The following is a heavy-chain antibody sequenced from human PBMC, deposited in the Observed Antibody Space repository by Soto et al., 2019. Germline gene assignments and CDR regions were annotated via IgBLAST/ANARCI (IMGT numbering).Heavy chain of an antibody. CDR2: ISGSGGYT. CDR1: GFTFSSYA. Sequence: GSLRLSCAASGFTFSSYAMSWVRQAPGKGLEWVSAISGSGGYTYYADSVKGRFTISRDNAKNSLYLEMNSLRAEDTAVYYCARESEDLTSNFDYWGQGTLVTVS. CDR3: ARESEDLTSNFDY. V-gene: IGHV3-23*01. J-gene: IGHJ4*02.